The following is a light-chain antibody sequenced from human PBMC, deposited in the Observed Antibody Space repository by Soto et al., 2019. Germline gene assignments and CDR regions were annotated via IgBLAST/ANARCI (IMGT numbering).Light chain of an antibody. V-gene: IGKV1-39*01. J-gene: IGKJ4*01. Sequence: DIQMTQSPSSLSASVGDRVTITCRASQSISSYLNWYRQNPGKAPELLMYGASTLESGVPARFSGSGSGTDFALTISSLQPEDFATYYCQQCYTTPLTFGGGTKV. CDR1: QSISSY. CDR3: QQCYTTPLT. CDR2: GAS.